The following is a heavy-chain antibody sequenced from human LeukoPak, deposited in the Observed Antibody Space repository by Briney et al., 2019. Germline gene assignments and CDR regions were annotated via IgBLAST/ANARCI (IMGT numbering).Heavy chain of an antibody. D-gene: IGHD3-10*01. Sequence: GGSLRLSCAASGFTFSSYGMHWVRQAPGKGLEWVAFIRYDGSNKYYADSVKGRFTISRDNSKNTLYLQMNSLRAKDTAVYYCAKDIKNYGSGGHLDYWGQGTLVTVSS. V-gene: IGHV3-30*02. J-gene: IGHJ4*02. CDR2: IRYDGSNK. CDR3: AKDIKNYGSGGHLDY. CDR1: GFTFSSYG.